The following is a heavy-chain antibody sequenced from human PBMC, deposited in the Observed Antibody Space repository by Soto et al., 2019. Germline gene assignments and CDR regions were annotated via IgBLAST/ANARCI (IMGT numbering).Heavy chain of an antibody. CDR3: ARDLYYHGSGSYLAFDS. CDR2: ISSNGSPI. Sequence: GGSLRLSCEASGFRFSDYYMSWIRQAPGKGLEWVSYISSNGSPIYYSYSVKGRFTISRDNAKNSLSLQMNSLRAEDTAVYYCARDLYYHGSGSYLAFDSWGQGILVTVSS. V-gene: IGHV3-11*01. CDR1: GFRFSDYY. D-gene: IGHD3-10*01. J-gene: IGHJ4*02.